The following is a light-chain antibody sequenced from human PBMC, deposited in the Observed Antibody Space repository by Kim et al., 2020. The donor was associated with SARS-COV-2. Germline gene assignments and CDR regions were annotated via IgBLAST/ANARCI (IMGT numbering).Light chain of an antibody. CDR3: QQYGSSPLT. V-gene: IGKV3-20*01. J-gene: IGKJ4*01. Sequence: SPGERATPACRASHSVSSSYLAWYQQKPGQAPRLLIYGASSRATGIPDRFSGSGSGTDFTLTISRREPEDFAVYYCQQYGSSPLTFGGGTKVDIK. CDR1: HSVSSSY. CDR2: GAS.